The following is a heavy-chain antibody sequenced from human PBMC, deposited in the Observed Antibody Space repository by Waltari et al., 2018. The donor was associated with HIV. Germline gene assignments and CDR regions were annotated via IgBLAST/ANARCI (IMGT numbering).Heavy chain of an antibody. D-gene: IGHD6-19*01. CDR2: ISANNGNT. V-gene: IGHV1-18*01. CDR3: AREPQQWLAYYYYYGMDV. Sequence: QVQLVQSGAEVKKPGASVKVSCKASGYPFTSHGISWVRQAPGQGLEWMGWISANNGNTKYAQKLQGRVTMTTDTSTSTAHMGLRSLRSDDTAVYYCAREPQQWLAYYYYYGMDVWGQGTTVTVSS. CDR1: GYPFTSHG. J-gene: IGHJ6*02.